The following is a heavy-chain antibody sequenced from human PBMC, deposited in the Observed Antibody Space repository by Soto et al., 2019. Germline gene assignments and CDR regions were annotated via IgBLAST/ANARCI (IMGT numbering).Heavy chain of an antibody. D-gene: IGHD2-21*02. CDR1: GGSISSYY. CDR2: INHSGST. V-gene: IGHV4-34*01. CDR3: ARRILAYCGGDCYSAYSY. Sequence: SETLSLTCTVYGGSISSYYWSWIRQPPGKGLEWIGEINHSGSTNYNPSLKSRVTISVDTSKNQFSLKLSSVTAADTAVYYCARRILAYCGGDCYSAYSYWGQGTLVTVSS. J-gene: IGHJ4*02.